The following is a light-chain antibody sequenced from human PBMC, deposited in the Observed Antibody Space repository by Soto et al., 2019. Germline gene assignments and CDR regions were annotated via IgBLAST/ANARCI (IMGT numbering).Light chain of an antibody. CDR3: QQANSFPIT. CDR1: QSICTW. V-gene: IGKV1D-12*01. J-gene: IGKJ5*01. Sequence: GDRVNIACRASQSICTWLAWYQQKPGKAPKLLIYKASTLKSGVPSRFSGSGSGTDFTLTISSLQPEDFATYYCQQANSFPITFGQGTRLEIK. CDR2: KAS.